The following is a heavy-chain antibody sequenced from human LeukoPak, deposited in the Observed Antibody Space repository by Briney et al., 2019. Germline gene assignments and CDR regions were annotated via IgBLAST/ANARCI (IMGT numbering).Heavy chain of an antibody. CDR1: GFTFSSYW. D-gene: IGHD2-2*01. V-gene: IGHV3-23*01. J-gene: IGHJ4*02. CDR2: ISGSGAST. CDR3: AKHIVVVPAATRFDY. Sequence: GGSLRLSCAASGFTFSSYWMSWVRQAPGKGLEWVSTISGSGASTYYADSVKGRFTISRDNSKNTLYLQMNSLRAEDTAVYYCAKHIVVVPAATRFDYWGQGTRVTVSS.